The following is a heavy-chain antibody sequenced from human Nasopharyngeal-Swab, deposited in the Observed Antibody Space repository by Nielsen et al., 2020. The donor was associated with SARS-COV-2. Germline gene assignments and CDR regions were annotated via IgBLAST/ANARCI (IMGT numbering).Heavy chain of an antibody. D-gene: IGHD3-3*01. Sequence: GESLKISCAASGFTFSSYGMHWVRQAPGKGLDWVEVISFDGNNKYYADSVKGRFTISRDNSKNTLYVQMNSLRVEDTAVYYCARVDDYDLLGGLDVWGQGTTVTVSS. J-gene: IGHJ6*02. V-gene: IGHV3-30*03. CDR3: ARVDDYDLLGGLDV. CDR2: ISFDGNNK. CDR1: GFTFSSYG.